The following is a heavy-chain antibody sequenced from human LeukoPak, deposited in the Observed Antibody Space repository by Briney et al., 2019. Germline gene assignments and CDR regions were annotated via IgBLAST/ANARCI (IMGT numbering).Heavy chain of an antibody. CDR2: ISAYNGNT. Sequence: ASVKVSCKASGYTFPSYGISWVRQAPGQGLEWMGWISAYNGNTNYAQKLQGRVIMTTDTSTTTAYMELRSLRSDDTAVYYCARGHYTYYYDSSGYYYFDYWGQGTLVTVSS. CDR3: ARGHYTYYYDSSGYYYFDY. D-gene: IGHD3-22*01. CDR1: GYTFPSYG. J-gene: IGHJ4*02. V-gene: IGHV1-18*01.